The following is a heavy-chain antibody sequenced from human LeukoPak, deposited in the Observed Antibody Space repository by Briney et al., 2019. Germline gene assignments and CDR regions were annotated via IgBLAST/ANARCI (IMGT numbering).Heavy chain of an antibody. CDR3: ARGSYGSGSYYTDSLDV. J-gene: IGHJ6*02. Sequence: TASETLSLTCTVSGGSITSGGYYWNWIRQPPGKGLEWIGYIYYSGSTFYNPSLKSRLTISVDTSKNQFSLKLSSVTAADTAVYYSARGSYGSGSYYTDSLDVWGQGITVTVSS. CDR1: GGSITSGGYY. CDR2: IYYSGST. V-gene: IGHV4-30-4*01. D-gene: IGHD3-10*01.